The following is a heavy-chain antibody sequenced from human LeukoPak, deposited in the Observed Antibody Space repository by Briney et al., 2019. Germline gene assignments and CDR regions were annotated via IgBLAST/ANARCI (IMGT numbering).Heavy chain of an antibody. CDR2: IYPGDSDT. J-gene: IGHJ4*02. CDR3: ARHELSSGSYYHY. V-gene: IGHV5-51*01. Sequence: GESLKISCKGSGYSFTSYWIGWVRQMPGKGLEWMGIIYPGDSDTRYSPSFQGQVTISADKSISTAYLPWSRLKGSETAMYYCARHELSSGSYYHYWGQGTLVTVSS. CDR1: GYSFTSYW. D-gene: IGHD1-26*01.